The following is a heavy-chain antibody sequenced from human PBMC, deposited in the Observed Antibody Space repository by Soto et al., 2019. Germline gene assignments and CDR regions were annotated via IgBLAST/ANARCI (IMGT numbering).Heavy chain of an antibody. Sequence: PGRSLRLSCAASGFTFSDYGMHCVRQAPGKGLEWVSFIGGSTSYIYDTDSVKGRFTISRDNTKDSLYLQMNSLRAEDTAVYYCARDSNYYGSGSHDAFAIWGQGTMVTVSS. CDR1: GFTFSDYG. CDR3: ARDSNYYGSGSHDAFAI. D-gene: IGHD3-10*01. J-gene: IGHJ3*02. CDR2: IGGSTSYI. V-gene: IGHV3-21*05.